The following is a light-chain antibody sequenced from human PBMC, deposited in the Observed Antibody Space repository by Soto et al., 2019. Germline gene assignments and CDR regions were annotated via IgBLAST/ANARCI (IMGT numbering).Light chain of an antibody. V-gene: IGLV2-14*03. Sequence: QSVLTQPASVSGSPGQSITISCSGTSSDVGGYNYVSWYQQHPGKATRVMIYDVSNRPSGVSDRFSGSKSGNTATLTISGLQAEGEADYYCSSYTSDNTHVFATRTKITVL. CDR2: DVS. CDR1: SSDVGGYNY. J-gene: IGLJ1*01. CDR3: SSYTSDNTHV.